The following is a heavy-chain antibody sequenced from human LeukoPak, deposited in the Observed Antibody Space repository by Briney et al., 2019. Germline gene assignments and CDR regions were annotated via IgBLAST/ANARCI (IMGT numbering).Heavy chain of an antibody. Sequence: ASVKVSCKASGYTFTGCYIHWVRQAPGQGLEWMGWNNPNNGDTNYAQKFQGRVTMTRDTSISTAYMDLSRLRSDDTAVYYCARGGVVVPTAKSAFDIWGQGTMVTVSS. V-gene: IGHV1-2*02. CDR2: NNPNNGDT. J-gene: IGHJ3*02. D-gene: IGHD2-2*01. CDR3: ARGGVVVPTAKSAFDI. CDR1: GYTFTGCY.